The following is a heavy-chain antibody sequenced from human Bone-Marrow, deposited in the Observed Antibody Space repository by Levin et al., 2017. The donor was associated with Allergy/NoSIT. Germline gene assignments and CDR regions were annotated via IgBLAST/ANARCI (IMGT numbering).Heavy chain of an antibody. V-gene: IGHV3-7*04. Sequence: LSLTCAASGFTFTTYWMNWVRQAPGKGLEWVANIKQDGSEKYYVDSVKGRFTISRDNAKNSLYLQMNSLRAEDTAVYYCARGWSFDSWGQGTLVTVSS. CDR2: IKQDGSEK. D-gene: IGHD1-1*01. CDR3: ARGWSFDS. J-gene: IGHJ4*02. CDR1: GFTFTTYW.